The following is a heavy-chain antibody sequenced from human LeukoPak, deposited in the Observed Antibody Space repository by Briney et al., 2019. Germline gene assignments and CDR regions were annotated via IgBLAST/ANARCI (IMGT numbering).Heavy chain of an antibody. Sequence: GGSLRLSCAASGFTFSSYAMSWVRQAPGKGLEWVANIKQDGYEKYYVDSVKGRFTISRDNAKNSLYLQMDSLRAEDTAVFYCARVYSSSSGKNAFDIWGQGTVVIVSS. J-gene: IGHJ3*02. D-gene: IGHD6-6*01. CDR1: GFTFSSYA. CDR3: ARVYSSSSGKNAFDI. CDR2: IKQDGYEK. V-gene: IGHV3-7*03.